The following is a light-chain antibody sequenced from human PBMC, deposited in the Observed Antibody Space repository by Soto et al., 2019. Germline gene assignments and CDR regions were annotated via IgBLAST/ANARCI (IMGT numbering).Light chain of an antibody. CDR2: SND. Sequence: QAVVTQAPSASGTPGQRVTISCSGSSSNIGSNTVSWYQQVPGTAPKLLIYSNDQRPSGVPDRFSGSKSGTSASLAIGGPQSKDEADYYCAAWDDSLNGWVFGGGTKLTVL. V-gene: IGLV1-44*01. CDR3: AAWDDSLNGWV. CDR1: SSNIGSNT. J-gene: IGLJ3*02.